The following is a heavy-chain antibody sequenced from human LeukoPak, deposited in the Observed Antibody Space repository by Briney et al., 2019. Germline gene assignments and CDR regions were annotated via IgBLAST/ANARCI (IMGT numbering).Heavy chain of an antibody. V-gene: IGHV5-51*01. D-gene: IGHD4-23*01. CDR1: GYSLTSYW. Sequence: GESLKISCKGSGYSLTSYWIAWVRQMPGKSLEWMGIIYPGDSDTRYSPSFQGQVTISADKSISTAYLQWSSLKTSDTAMYYCVRRRGNSYFDYWGQGTLVTVSP. CDR3: VRRRGNSYFDY. J-gene: IGHJ4*02. CDR2: IYPGDSDT.